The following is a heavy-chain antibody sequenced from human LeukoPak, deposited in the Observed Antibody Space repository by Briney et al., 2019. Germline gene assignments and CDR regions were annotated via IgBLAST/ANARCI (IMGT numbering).Heavy chain of an antibody. V-gene: IGHV4-30-4*01. Sequence: PSQTLSLTCTVSGGSISSGDYYWSWIRQPPGKGLEWIGYIYYSGSTYYNPSLKSRVTISVDTSKNQFSLKLSSVTAADTAVYYCARDLGGYDSSGYYFDYWGQGTLVTVSS. CDR1: GGSISSGDYY. CDR2: IYYSGST. D-gene: IGHD3-22*01. CDR3: ARDLGGYDSSGYYFDY. J-gene: IGHJ4*02.